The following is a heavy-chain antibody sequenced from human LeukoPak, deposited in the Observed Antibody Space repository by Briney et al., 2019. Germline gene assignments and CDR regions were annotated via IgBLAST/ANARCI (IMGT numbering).Heavy chain of an antibody. CDR2: ISGSGDNT. CDR1: GFTFSSYG. J-gene: IGHJ4*02. D-gene: IGHD3-3*01. CDR3: AKHYYDFWSTYHFFDY. Sequence: GGSLRLSCAASGFTFSSYGMIWVRQAPGKGLEWVSGISGSGDNTYYADSVKGRFTISRDNSKSTLYLQMNSLRAEDTAIYYCAKHYYDFWSTYHFFDYWGQGTLVTVSS. V-gene: IGHV3-23*01.